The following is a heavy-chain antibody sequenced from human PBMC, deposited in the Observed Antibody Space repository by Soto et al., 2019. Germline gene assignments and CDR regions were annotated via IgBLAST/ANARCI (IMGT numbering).Heavy chain of an antibody. CDR2: LYDLDGT. Sequence: GESLKISCAAFGFTVSGKKYVAWVRQAPGKGLEWVSALYDLDGTYYADSVKGRFTTSSDSSRTTVYLQMNSLRPDDTAVYSCATWHLQEHAYDIWGQGTMVTVSS. CDR1: GFTVSGKKY. CDR3: ATWHLQEHAYDI. J-gene: IGHJ3*02. D-gene: IGHD1-1*01. V-gene: IGHV3-53*01.